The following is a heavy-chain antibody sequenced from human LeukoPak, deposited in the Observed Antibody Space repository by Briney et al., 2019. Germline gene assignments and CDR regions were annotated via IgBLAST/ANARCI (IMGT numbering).Heavy chain of an antibody. CDR1: GFTFSRYW. CDR3: ARDKSSGSYYMGPLDY. Sequence: GGSLRLSCVASGFTFSRYWMSWVRQAPGKGLEWGAVISYDGSNKYYADSVKGRFTISRDNSKNTLYLQMNSLRAEDTAVYYCARDKSSGSYYMGPLDYWGQGTLVTVSS. J-gene: IGHJ4*02. V-gene: IGHV3-30-3*01. CDR2: ISYDGSNK. D-gene: IGHD3-10*01.